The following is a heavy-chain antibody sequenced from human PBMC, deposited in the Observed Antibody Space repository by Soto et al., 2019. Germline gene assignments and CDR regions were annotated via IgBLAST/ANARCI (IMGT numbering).Heavy chain of an antibody. J-gene: IGHJ6*01. V-gene: IGHV4-34*01. CDR2: INHSGST. Sequence: SETLSLTCAVYGGSFSGYYWSWIRQPPGKGLEWIGEINHSGSTNYNPSLKSRVTISVDTSKNQFSPKLSSVTAADTAVYYCARSYHYLYYYYYGMDVWGQGTTVTVSS. CDR1: GGSFSGYY. CDR3: ARSYHYLYYYYYGMDV. D-gene: IGHD5-12*01.